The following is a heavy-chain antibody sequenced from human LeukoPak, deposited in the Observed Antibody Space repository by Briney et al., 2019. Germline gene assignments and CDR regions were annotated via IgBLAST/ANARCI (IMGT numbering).Heavy chain of an antibody. J-gene: IGHJ4*02. CDR2: IWDDGSNE. D-gene: IGHD1-1*01. Sequence: GGSLRLSCAAPGFTFSNYGMHWVRQAQGKGLGWVAVIWDDGSNEYYADSVKGRFTIFRDNRRNTLYIQMNRLRAGDTAVYACARDHSGTQDYWGQGTLVTVSS. CDR1: GFTFSNYG. V-gene: IGHV3-33*01. CDR3: ARDHSGTQDY.